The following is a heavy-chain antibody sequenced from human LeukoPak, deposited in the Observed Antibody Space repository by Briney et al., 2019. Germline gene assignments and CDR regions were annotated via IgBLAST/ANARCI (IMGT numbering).Heavy chain of an antibody. CDR1: GFTVSSSN. CDR2: IYSGGST. J-gene: IGHJ5*02. D-gene: IGHD6-13*01. CDR3: ARGPYSKNWYPLVGS. Sequence: GGSLRLSCAASGFTVSSSNMSWVRQAPGKGLEWVSVIYSGGSTYYADSVKGRFTISRDNSKSTLFLQMNSLRVEDTAVYYCARGPYSKNWYPLVGSWGQGTLVTVSS. V-gene: IGHV3-53*05.